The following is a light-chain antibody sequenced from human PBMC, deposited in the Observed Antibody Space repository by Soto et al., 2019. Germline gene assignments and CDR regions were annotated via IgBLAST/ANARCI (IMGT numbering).Light chain of an antibody. V-gene: IGKV1-6*01. CDR1: EGIRND. J-gene: IGKJ1*01. CDR3: LRDCNYPGR. Sequence: IQMLPAPSCVTACAEDRVTITCRASEGIRNDLGWYQQKPGKAPKLLIYAASSLQSGVPSRFSGSGSGTDFTLTISSLQPEDFATYYCLRDCNYPGRFGQGTKGE. CDR2: AAS.